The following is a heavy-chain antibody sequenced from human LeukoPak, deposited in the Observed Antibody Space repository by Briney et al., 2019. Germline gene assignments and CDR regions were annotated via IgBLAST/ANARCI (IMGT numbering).Heavy chain of an antibody. CDR2: IRSKANSYAT. CDR3: TRRLAGATTGDY. CDR1: GFTFSGSA. V-gene: IGHV3-73*01. Sequence: GGSLRLSCAASGFTFSGSAMHWVRQASGKGLEWVGRIRSKANSYATAYAASVKGRFTISRDDSKNTAYLQMNSLKTEDTDVYYCTRRLAGATTGDYWGQGTLVTVSS. D-gene: IGHD1-26*01. J-gene: IGHJ4*02.